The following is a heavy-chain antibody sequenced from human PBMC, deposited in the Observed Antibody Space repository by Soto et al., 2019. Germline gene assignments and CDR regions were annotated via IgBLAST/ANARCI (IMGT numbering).Heavy chain of an antibody. D-gene: IGHD2-2*01. J-gene: IGHJ6*02. CDR1: GGSFSGYY. CDR3: AREEVPQWFTRGYYGMDV. V-gene: IGHV4-34*01. CDR2: INHSGST. Sequence: QVQLQQWGAGLLRPSETLSLTCAVHGGSFSGYYWTWIRQPPGKGLEWIGDINHSGSTNYNSAHKSRVTISVDTSKNQLSLKLRSVAAADTAVYYCAREEVPQWFTRGYYGMDVWGQGTTVTVSS.